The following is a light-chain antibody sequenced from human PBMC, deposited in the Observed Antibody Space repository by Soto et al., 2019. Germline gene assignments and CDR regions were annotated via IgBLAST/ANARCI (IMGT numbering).Light chain of an antibody. V-gene: IGKV3-11*01. CDR1: ESVRKY. CDR3: QQYNSYTWT. CDR2: DAS. J-gene: IGKJ1*01. Sequence: EIVLTQSPGTLSLSPWEGATLSFTASESVRKYFSWYQQKPGKAPRLLIYDASKRATGIPARFSGSGSGTDFTLTISSLQPDDFATYYCQQYNSYTWTFGHGTKVDIK.